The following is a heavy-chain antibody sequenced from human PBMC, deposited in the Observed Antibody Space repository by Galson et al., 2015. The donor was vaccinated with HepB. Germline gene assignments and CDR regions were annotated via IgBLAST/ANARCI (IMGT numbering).Heavy chain of an antibody. CDR1: GFSLSSSGVG. J-gene: IGHJ1*01. CDR2: IYWNDDK. Sequence: PALVKPTQTLTLTCTFSGFSLSSSGVGVGWIRQPPGKTLEWLALIYWNDDKRYSPSLKTRVTINKDTSKNQVVFTMTNMDPVDTATYYCARAYSSSWYEGYFQHWGQGTPVTVST. CDR3: ARAYSSSWYEGYFQH. D-gene: IGHD2-2*01. V-gene: IGHV2-5*01.